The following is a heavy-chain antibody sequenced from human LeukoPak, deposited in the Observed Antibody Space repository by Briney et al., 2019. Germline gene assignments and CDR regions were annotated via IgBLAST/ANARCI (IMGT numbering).Heavy chain of an antibody. CDR2: IYSGGST. D-gene: IGHD3-3*01. J-gene: IGHJ4*02. V-gene: IGHV3-53*01. CDR3: AKGPWGIFGVVLDY. Sequence: GGSLRLSCAASGFTVSSNYMSWVRQAPGKGLEWVSVIYSGGSTYYADSVKGRFTISRDNSKNTLYLQMNSLRAEDTAVYYCAKGPWGIFGVVLDYWGQGTLVTVSS. CDR1: GFTVSSNY.